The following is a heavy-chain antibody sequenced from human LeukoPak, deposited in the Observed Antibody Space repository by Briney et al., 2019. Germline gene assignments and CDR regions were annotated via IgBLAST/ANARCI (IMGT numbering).Heavy chain of an antibody. CDR3: ARDRLDSSGYYFLSTPIDY. CDR1: GYTFTSYG. D-gene: IGHD3-22*01. CDR2: ISAYNGNT. Sequence: GASVKLFCNASGYTFTSYGISWVRQAPGQGLEWMAWISAYNGNTDYAQNLQGRVTMTTDTSTSTAYMELRNLRSDDTAVYYCARDRLDSSGYYFLSTPIDYWGQGTLVTVSS. V-gene: IGHV1-18*01. J-gene: IGHJ4*02.